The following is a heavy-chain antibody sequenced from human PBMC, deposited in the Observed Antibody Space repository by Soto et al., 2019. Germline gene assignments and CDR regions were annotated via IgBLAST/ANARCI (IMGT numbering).Heavy chain of an antibody. J-gene: IGHJ4*02. CDR3: ARETTTVTTVRYFDY. CDR2: IYYSGST. D-gene: IGHD4-17*01. V-gene: IGHV4-59*01. Sequence: SETLSLTCTVSGGSISSYYWSWIRQPPGKGLEWIGYIYYSGSTNYNPSLKSRVTISVDTSKNQFSLKLSSVTAADTAVYYCARETTTVTTVRYFDYWGQGTLVTVSS. CDR1: GGSISSYY.